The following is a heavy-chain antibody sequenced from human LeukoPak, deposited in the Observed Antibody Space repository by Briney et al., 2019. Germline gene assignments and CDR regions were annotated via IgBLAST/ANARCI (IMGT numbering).Heavy chain of an antibody. D-gene: IGHD3-10*01. V-gene: IGHV1-69*05. CDR1: GYTFTSYD. CDR3: ARDGGSGQIDY. J-gene: IGHJ4*02. CDR2: IIPIFGTA. Sequence: SVKVSCKASGYTFTSYDINWVRQAPGQGLEWMGGIIPIFGTANYAQKFQGRVTITTDESTSTAYMELSSLRSEDTAVYYCARDGGSGQIDYWGQGTLVTVSS.